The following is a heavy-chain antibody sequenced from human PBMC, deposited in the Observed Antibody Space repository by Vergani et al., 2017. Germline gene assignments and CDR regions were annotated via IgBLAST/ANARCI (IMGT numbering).Heavy chain of an antibody. Sequence: QVQLVQSGAEVKKPGSSVKVSCKASGGTFSSYAISWVPQAPGQGLEWMGGIIPIFGTANYAQKFQGRVTITADESTSTAYMELSSLRSEDTAVYYCARGLGFRRLLGGDFDYWGQGTLVTVSS. CDR2: IIPIFGTA. D-gene: IGHD1-14*01. CDR1: GGTFSSYA. V-gene: IGHV1-69*13. J-gene: IGHJ4*02. CDR3: ARGLGFRRLLGGDFDY.